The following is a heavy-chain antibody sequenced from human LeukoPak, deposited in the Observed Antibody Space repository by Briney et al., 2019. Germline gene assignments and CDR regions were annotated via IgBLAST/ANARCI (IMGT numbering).Heavy chain of an antibody. CDR2: IIPILDVT. CDR1: GGTFTNYA. CDR3: ARGGSVDFLTGFQY. V-gene: IGHV1-69*04. J-gene: IGHJ4*02. D-gene: IGHD3-9*01. Sequence: GASVKVSCKASGGTFTNYAINWLRQAPGQGLEWMGRIIPILDVTNYAQKFQGRVTITADQSTSTAYMELSSLRSEDTAVYYCARGGSVDFLTGFQYGGQGTLVTVSS.